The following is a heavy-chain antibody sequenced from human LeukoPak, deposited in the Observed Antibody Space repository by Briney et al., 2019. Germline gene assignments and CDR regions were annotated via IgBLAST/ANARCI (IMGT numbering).Heavy chain of an antibody. D-gene: IGHD5-18*01. Sequence: SETLSLTCTVSGSSISSSSYYWGWIRQPPGKGLEWIGSIYYSGSTYYNPSLKSRVTISVDTSKNQFSLKLSSVTAADTAVYYCARGAMVPRRYFDYWGQGTLVTVSS. V-gene: IGHV4-39*07. J-gene: IGHJ4*02. CDR1: GSSISSSSYY. CDR3: ARGAMVPRRYFDY. CDR2: IYYSGST.